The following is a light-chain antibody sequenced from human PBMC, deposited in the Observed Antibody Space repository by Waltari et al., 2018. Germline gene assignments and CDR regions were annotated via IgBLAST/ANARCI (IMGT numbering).Light chain of an antibody. CDR1: QSIDSW. J-gene: IGKJ2*01. CDR3: QQSYNTPQT. CDR2: DAS. Sequence: DIQMTQSPSTLSASVGDRVTITCRASQSIDSWLAWYQQKPGKAPKLLIYDASSLERGVPSRFSGSGSGTEFTLTISSLQPDDFATYYCQQSYNTPQTFGQGTKVEIK. V-gene: IGKV1-5*01.